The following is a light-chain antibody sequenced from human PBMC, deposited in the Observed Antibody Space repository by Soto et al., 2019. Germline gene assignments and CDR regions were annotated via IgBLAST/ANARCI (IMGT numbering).Light chain of an antibody. Sequence: EIVLTQSPATLSLSPGERATLSCRASQSVSSYLAWYQQKPGQAPRLLIYDALNRATGIPARFSGSGSGTDFTLTISSLEPEDFAVYYCQQRSNWPPLTFGQGTRREIK. CDR2: DAL. V-gene: IGKV3-11*01. J-gene: IGKJ5*01. CDR1: QSVSSY. CDR3: QQRSNWPPLT.